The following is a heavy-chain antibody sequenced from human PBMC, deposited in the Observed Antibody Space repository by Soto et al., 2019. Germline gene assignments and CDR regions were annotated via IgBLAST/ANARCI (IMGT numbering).Heavy chain of an antibody. CDR1: GGSISSYY. CDR3: ARHGSYDFWSGYRHFDY. J-gene: IGHJ4*02. D-gene: IGHD3-3*01. CDR2: IYYSGSA. Sequence: PSETLSLTCTVSGGSISSYYWSWIRQPPGKGLEWIGYIYYSGSANYNPSLKSRVTISVDTSKNQFSLKLSSVTAADTAVYYCARHGSYDFWSGYRHFDYWGQGTLVTVSS. V-gene: IGHV4-59*08.